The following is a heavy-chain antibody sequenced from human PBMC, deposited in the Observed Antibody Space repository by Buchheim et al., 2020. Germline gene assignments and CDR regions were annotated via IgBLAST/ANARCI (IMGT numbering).Heavy chain of an antibody. J-gene: IGHJ4*02. D-gene: IGHD1-26*01. CDR3: ARGMVEGATIDY. CDR1: GGSFSGYY. CDR2: INHSGST. V-gene: IGHV4-34*01. Sequence: QVQLQQWGAGLLKPSETLSLTCAVYGGSFSGYYWSWIRQPPGKGLEWIGEINHSGSTNYNPSLKSRVTISVDMSKNQFSLKLSSVTAADTAVYYCARGMVEGATIDYWGQGTL.